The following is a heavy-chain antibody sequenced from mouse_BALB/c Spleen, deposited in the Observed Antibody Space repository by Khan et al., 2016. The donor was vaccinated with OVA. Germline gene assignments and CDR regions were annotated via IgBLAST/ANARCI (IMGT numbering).Heavy chain of an antibody. CDR3: ARCYFGNYEFAY. V-gene: IGHV1S132*01. J-gene: IGHJ3*01. CDR2: IFPGTGTT. Sequence: QVQLQQSGAELVKPGASVKLSCKTSGYTFTNYWIQWVKQRPGQGLGWIGEIFPGTGTTSYNENFKAKATMTIDTSSSTAYMHLRSLTSEDSAVYFGARCYFGNYEFAYWGQGTLVTVSA. CDR1: GYTFTNYW. D-gene: IGHD2-1*01.